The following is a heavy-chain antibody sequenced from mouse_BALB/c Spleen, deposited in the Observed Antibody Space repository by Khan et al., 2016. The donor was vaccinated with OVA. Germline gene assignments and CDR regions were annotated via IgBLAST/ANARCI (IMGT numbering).Heavy chain of an antibody. CDR2: ILPGSGNT. Sequence: QVQLQQSGAELMKPGASVKISCKATGYTFSTYWIEWVKQRPGHGLEWIGEILPGSGNTKYNEKFKGKATFSADTSSNTAYMQLSSLTSEDSAVYDCARWDFGSSPWFAYWGQGTLVTVSA. CDR1: GYTFSTYW. D-gene: IGHD1-1*01. V-gene: IGHV1-9*01. J-gene: IGHJ3*01. CDR3: ARWDFGSSPWFAY.